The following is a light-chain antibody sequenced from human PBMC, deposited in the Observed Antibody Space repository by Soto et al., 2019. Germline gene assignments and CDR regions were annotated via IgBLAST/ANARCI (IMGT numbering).Light chain of an antibody. V-gene: IGKV3-20*01. CDR3: QQYGSSPRT. CDR2: GAS. CDR1: QSVRSSY. Sequence: EIVLTQSPGTLSLSPGERATLSCRARQSVRSSYLAWYQQKPGQAPRLLIYGASSRATGIPDRFSGSGSGTDFTLTISRLEPEGFAVYYCQQYGSSPRTFGQGTKLEIK. J-gene: IGKJ2*01.